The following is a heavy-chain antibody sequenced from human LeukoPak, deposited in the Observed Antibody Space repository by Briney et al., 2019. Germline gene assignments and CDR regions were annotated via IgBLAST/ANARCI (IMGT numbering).Heavy chain of an antibody. V-gene: IGHV3-30*18. CDR2: ISYDGSNK. Sequence: GRSLRLSCEASGVTFSSYGMHWVRQAPGKGLEWVAVISYDGSNKYYADSVKGRFTISRDNSKNTLYLQMNSLRTEDTAMYYCAKLPVAADNYWGQGTLVTVSS. J-gene: IGHJ4*02. CDR3: AKLPVAADNY. D-gene: IGHD3-22*01. CDR1: GVTFSSYG.